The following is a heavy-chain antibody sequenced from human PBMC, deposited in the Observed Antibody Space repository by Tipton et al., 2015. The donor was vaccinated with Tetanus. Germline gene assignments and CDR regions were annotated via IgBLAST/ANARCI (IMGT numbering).Heavy chain of an antibody. D-gene: IGHD1-26*01. Sequence: SLRLSCAASGFTLRTYSMNWVRQAPGRGLVWLSRVNGDGSVTKYADSVKGRFTIARDNAKNTLYLQMSSLRPDDTAVYYCATGVGYYYDSWGQGTLVTVSS. CDR2: VNGDGSVT. CDR1: GFTLRTYS. V-gene: IGHV3-74*01. CDR3: ATGVGYYYDS. J-gene: IGHJ4*02.